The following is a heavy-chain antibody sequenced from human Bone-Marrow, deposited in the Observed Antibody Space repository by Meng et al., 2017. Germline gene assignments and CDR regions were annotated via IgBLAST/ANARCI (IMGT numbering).Heavy chain of an antibody. CDR2: IYYSGST. V-gene: IGHV4-31*01. D-gene: IGHD1-26*01. Sequence: QVQLQESGPGLVKPSQTLSLTCTVSGGSISSGGYYWSWIRQHPGKGLEWIGYIYYSGSTYYNPSLKSLVTISVDTSKNQFSLKLSSVTAADTAVYYCARVGYSGSRVTSYYFDPWGQGTLVTVSS. J-gene: IGHJ5*02. CDR1: GGSISSGGYY. CDR3: ARVGYSGSRVTSYYFDP.